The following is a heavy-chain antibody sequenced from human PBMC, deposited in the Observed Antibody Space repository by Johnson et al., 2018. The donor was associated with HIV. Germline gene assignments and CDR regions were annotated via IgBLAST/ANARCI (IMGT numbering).Heavy chain of an antibody. CDR3: ARVGYQLHDAFDL. D-gene: IGHD2-2*01. J-gene: IGHJ3*01. CDR2: ISSSGSPI. V-gene: IGHV3-11*01. Sequence: QEKLVESGGGLVKPGGSLRLSCAGSGFTFSDYFMSYIRQAPGKGLEWISYISSSGSPIYYADSVKGRFTLSRDNAKNSLFLQMHSLRVEDTAIYYCARVGYQLHDAFDLWGQGTMVTVSS. CDR1: GFTFSDYF.